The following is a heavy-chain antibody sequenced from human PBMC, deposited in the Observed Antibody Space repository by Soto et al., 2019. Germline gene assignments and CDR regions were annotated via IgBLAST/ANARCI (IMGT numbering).Heavy chain of an antibody. V-gene: IGHV1-69*13. CDR2: IIPIFGTA. D-gene: IGHD2-2*01. J-gene: IGHJ3*02. Sequence: SVKVSCKASGGTFSSYAISWVRQAPGQGLEWMGGIIPIFGTANYAQKFQGRVTITADESTSTAYMELSSLRSEDTAVYYCATADVYCSSTSCYRYAFGIWGQGTMVTVSS. CDR1: GGTFSSYA. CDR3: ATADVYCSSTSCYRYAFGI.